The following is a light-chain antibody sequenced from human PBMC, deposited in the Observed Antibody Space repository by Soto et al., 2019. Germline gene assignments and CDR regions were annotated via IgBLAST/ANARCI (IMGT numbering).Light chain of an antibody. Sequence: QSALTQPASVSASPGQSITISCTGTSSDVGSYNLVSWYQQKAGKAPKLLIYEGTQRPSGVSPRFSASKSGNTDSLTISGLQTDDEADYYCCSYVASSGLAFGGGTKLTVL. V-gene: IGLV2-23*01. CDR1: SSDVGSYNL. CDR2: EGT. CDR3: CSYVASSGLA. J-gene: IGLJ3*02.